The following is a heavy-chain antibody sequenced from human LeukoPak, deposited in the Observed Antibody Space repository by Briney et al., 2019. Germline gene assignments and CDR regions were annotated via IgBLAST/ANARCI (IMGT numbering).Heavy chain of an antibody. V-gene: IGHV1-69*05. CDR2: IIPTFGTA. D-gene: IGHD3-22*01. CDR3: ASLSGDYYDSSGYYYSSDY. J-gene: IGHJ4*02. CDR1: GGTFSSYA. Sequence: GASVKVSCKASGGTFSSYAISWVRQAPGQGLEWMGGIIPTFGTANYAQKFQGRVTITTDESTSTAYMELSSLRSEDTVVYYCASLSGDYYDSSGYYYSSDYRGQGTLVTVSS.